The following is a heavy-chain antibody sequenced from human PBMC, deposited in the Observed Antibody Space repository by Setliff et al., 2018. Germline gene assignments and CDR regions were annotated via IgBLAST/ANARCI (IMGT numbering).Heavy chain of an antibody. J-gene: IGHJ6*03. D-gene: IGHD3-10*01. CDR1: GGSIGTHY. CDR3: ARDRSTVIRGVTSFFYYYMDV. Sequence: SETLSLTCTVSGGSIGTHYWSWIRQAPGKGLEWIGHIFYSDTAKYNPSLESRAASSVDSSKNQFSLKLRSVNAADTAGYYCARDRSTVIRGVTSFFYYYMDVWGGGTTVTVSS. CDR2: IFYSDTA. V-gene: IGHV4-59*11.